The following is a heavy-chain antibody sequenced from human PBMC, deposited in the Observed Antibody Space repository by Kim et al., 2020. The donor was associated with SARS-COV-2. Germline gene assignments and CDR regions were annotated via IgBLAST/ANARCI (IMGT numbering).Heavy chain of an antibody. V-gene: IGHV4-39*01. Sequence: SETLSLTCTVSGGSISSSSYYWGWIRQPPGKGLEWIGSIYYSGSTYYNPSLKSRVTISVDTSKNQFSLKLSSVTAADTAVYYCASPQYYYDSSGYYGYDAFDIWGQGTMVTVSS. D-gene: IGHD3-22*01. J-gene: IGHJ3*02. CDR2: IYYSGST. CDR1: GGSISSSSYY. CDR3: ASPQYYYDSSGYYGYDAFDI.